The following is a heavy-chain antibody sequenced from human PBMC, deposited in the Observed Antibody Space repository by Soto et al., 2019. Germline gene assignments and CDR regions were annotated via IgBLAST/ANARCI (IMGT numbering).Heavy chain of an antibody. D-gene: IGHD6-19*01. V-gene: IGHV3-7*01. J-gene: IGHJ3*02. CDR3: ARALGWRDAFDI. CDR2: IKQDGREK. Sequence: GGSLRLSCVASGFTFSNFWMSWIRQAPGKGLEWVANIKQDGREKYYVDSVKGRFTIPRDNAKNSLYLQMNSLRAEDTAVYYCARALGWRDAFDIWGQGTTVTVSS. CDR1: GFTFSNFW.